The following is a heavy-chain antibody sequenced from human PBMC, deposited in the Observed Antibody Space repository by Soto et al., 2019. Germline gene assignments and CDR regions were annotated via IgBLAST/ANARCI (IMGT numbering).Heavy chain of an antibody. D-gene: IGHD3-10*01. CDR2: HVAISWST. V-gene: IGHV1-18*01. CDR1: GFTFSTHG. CDR3: ARVAGYGSGSRHFDT. J-gene: IGHJ4*02. Sequence: QVQLLQSGAEVTEPGASVKLSCKASGFTFSTHGLTWVRQAPGQGLEWMGWHVAISWSTIYAQNFQGRVTVTTDRSTNTGYLELRSLTSDDTAIYYCARVAGYGSGSRHFDTWGQGSVVIVSS.